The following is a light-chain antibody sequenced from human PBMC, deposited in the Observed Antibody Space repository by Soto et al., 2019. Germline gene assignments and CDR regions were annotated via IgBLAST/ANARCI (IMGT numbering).Light chain of an antibody. Sequence: QSVLTQPLSASGTPGQRVTISCSGSRASIGSNTVTWYQHLPGAAPKLLVYNNNQRPSGVPDRFSGSKSDTSASLAISGLQFEDEAVYYCAAWDDSLSGPVFGGGTKLTVL. CDR2: NNN. J-gene: IGLJ3*02. CDR3: AAWDDSLSGPV. CDR1: RASIGSNT. V-gene: IGLV1-44*01.